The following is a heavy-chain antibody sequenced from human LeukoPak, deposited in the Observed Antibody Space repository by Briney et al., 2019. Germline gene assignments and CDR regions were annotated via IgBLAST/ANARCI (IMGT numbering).Heavy chain of an antibody. V-gene: IGHV1-69*04. D-gene: IGHD4-17*01. CDR3: ARVSDYGDYS. Sequence: SVKVSCKASGYTFTSYAISWVRQAPGQGLEWMGRIIPILGIANYAQKFQGRVTITADKSTSTAYMELSSLRSEDTAVYYCARVSDYGDYSWGQGTLVTVSS. CDR2: IIPILGIA. CDR1: GYTFTSYA. J-gene: IGHJ4*02.